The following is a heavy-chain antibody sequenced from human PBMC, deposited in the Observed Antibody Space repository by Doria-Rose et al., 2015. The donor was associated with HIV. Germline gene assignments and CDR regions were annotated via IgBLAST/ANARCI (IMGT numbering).Heavy chain of an antibody. J-gene: IGHJ4*02. CDR3: ATGVTLDY. Sequence: VQLVQSGGGLVRPGGSLRLSCATSGFTFSSHRINWVRQAPGKGLECVSSISSTSADINYADSVRRRFTISRDNARNLLYLQMDSLRAEDTAIYYCATGVTLDYWGQGTLVTVSS. CDR1: GFTFSSHR. D-gene: IGHD3-10*01. V-gene: IGHV3-21*01. CDR2: ISSTSADI.